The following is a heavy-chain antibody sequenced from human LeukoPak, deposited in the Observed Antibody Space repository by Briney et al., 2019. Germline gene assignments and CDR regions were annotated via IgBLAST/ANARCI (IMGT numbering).Heavy chain of an antibody. CDR1: GGSISSSSYY. Sequence: SQTLSLTCTVSGGSISSSSYYWGWIRQPPGKGLEWIGSIYYSGSTYYNPSLKSRVTISVDTSKNQLSLKLSSVTAADTAVYYCATSQTSYDSSGEYFQHWGQGTLVTVSS. D-gene: IGHD3-22*01. J-gene: IGHJ1*01. V-gene: IGHV4-39*01. CDR2: IYYSGST. CDR3: ATSQTSYDSSGEYFQH.